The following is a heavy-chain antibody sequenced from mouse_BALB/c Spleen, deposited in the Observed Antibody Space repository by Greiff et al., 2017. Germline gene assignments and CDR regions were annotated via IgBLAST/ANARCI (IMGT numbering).Heavy chain of an antibody. V-gene: IGHV1-39*01. D-gene: IGHD2-1*01. Sequence: VQLQQTGPELVKPGASVKISCKASGYSFTDYIMLWVEQSHGKSLEWIGNINPYYGSTSYNLKFKGKATLTVDKSSSTAYMQLNSLTSEDSAVYYCARESLSGNYLAYWGQGTLVTVSA. CDR1: GYSFTDYI. J-gene: IGHJ3*01. CDR3: ARESLSGNYLAY. CDR2: INPYYGST.